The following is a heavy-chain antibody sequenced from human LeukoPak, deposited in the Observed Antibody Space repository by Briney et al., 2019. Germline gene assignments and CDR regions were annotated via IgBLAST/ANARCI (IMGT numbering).Heavy chain of an antibody. J-gene: IGHJ4*02. CDR1: GFSLPTGAMC. Sequence: SGPALVKPTQTLTLTCTFSGFSLPTGAMCVSWIRQPPGKALEWLARIDWDDDKFYSTSLRTRLSISKDTSKNQVVLTMSNMDPVDTATYYCARINRDYDDSGLKIYFDYWGQGTLVTVSS. CDR2: IDWDDDK. D-gene: IGHD3-22*01. V-gene: IGHV2-70*17. CDR3: ARINRDYDDSGLKIYFDY.